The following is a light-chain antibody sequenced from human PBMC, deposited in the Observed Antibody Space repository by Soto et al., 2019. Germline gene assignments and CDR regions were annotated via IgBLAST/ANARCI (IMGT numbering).Light chain of an antibody. CDR3: QQYNNWPPPIT. V-gene: IGKV1-9*01. Sequence: DIQMTQSPSFLSASVGDRVTMTCRAIQSIGKHLNWYQQKPGKAPKFLIYGASTLQSGVPSRFSGSGSGTEFTLTISSLQSEDFAVYYCQQYNNWPPPITFGQGTRLEIK. CDR1: QSIGKH. J-gene: IGKJ5*01. CDR2: GAS.